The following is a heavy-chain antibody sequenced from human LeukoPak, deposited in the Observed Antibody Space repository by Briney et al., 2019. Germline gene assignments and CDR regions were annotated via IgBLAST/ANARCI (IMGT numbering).Heavy chain of an antibody. CDR1: GFTFSSYA. CDR3: ARELEIAVAGTLGY. Sequence: TGGSLRLSCAASGFTFSSYAMHWVRQAPGKGLEWVAVIWYDGSNKYYADSVKGRFTISRDHSKNTLYLQMKSLRAEDTAVYYCARELEIAVAGTLGYWGQGTTVTVSS. D-gene: IGHD6-19*01. CDR2: IWYDGSNK. J-gene: IGHJ6*02. V-gene: IGHV3-33*01.